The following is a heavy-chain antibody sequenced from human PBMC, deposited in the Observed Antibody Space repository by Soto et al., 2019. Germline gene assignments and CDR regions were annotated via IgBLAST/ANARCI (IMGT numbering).Heavy chain of an antibody. CDR3: VKGLAAPIDY. CDR2: ISGSGGST. Sequence: GGSLRLSCAASGFTFSSYAMSWVRQAPRKGLEWVSAISGSGGSTYYADSVKGRFTISRDNSKNTLYLQMNSLSAEYTAVYYCVKGLAAPIDYWGQGTLVTVSS. V-gene: IGHV3-23*01. CDR1: GFTFSSYA. J-gene: IGHJ4*02. D-gene: IGHD6-13*01.